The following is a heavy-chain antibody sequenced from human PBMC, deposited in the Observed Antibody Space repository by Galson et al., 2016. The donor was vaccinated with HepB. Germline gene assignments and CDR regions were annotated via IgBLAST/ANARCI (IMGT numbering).Heavy chain of an antibody. CDR2: IGPDANKE. D-gene: IGHD6-19*01. CDR1: GFTFRTYV. V-gene: IGHV3-33*01. J-gene: IGHJ4*02. CDR3: ARGDPCYISGWGPDY. Sequence: SLRLSCAASGFTFRTYVMHWVRQAPGKGLEWVAGIGPDANKEYFMQSAKGRFTVSRDNSQNTLYLQRNPLGDEDTAVYYCARGDPCYISGWGPDYWGQGTLVSVSS.